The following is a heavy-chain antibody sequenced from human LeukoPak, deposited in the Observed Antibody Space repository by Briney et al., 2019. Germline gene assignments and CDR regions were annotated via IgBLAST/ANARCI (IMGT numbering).Heavy chain of an antibody. CDR3: AQELSDIFVVRTDS. CDR2: MSAYNDRT. D-gene: IGHD1-26*01. CDR1: GFTFSNTA. V-gene: IGHV3-23*01. Sequence: QPGGSLRLSCAASGFTFSNTAMSWVRQTPGKGLEWVATMSAYNDRTHYADSVRGRFTVSRDSPKNTLSLQMNSLREDDTAVYYCAQELSDIFVVRTDSWGQGTLVTVSS. J-gene: IGHJ4*02.